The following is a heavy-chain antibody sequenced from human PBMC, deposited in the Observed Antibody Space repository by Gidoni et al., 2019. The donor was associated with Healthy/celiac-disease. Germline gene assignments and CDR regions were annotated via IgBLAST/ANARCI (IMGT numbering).Heavy chain of an antibody. Sequence: QVQLQESGPGLVKPSQTLSLTCTVSGGSISSGSYYWSWIRHPAGKGLEWIGRIYTSGSTNYNPTLKSRVTISVDTSKNQFSLKLSSVTAADTAVYYCARENYYYYYGMDVWGQGTTVTVSS. CDR1: GGSISSGSYY. V-gene: IGHV4-61*02. J-gene: IGHJ6*02. CDR2: IYTSGST. CDR3: ARENYYYYYGMDV.